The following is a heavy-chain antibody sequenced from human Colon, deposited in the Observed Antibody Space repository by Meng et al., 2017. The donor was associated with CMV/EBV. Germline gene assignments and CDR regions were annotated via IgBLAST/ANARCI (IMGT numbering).Heavy chain of an antibody. CDR1: GFSFITSS. V-gene: IGHV3-21*01. CDR3: ARDSNDYSDYAHWFDA. CDR2: ISTVSGSM. J-gene: IGHJ5*02. Sequence: GESLKISCAASGFSFITSSMHWVRQAPGKGLEWVSSISTVSGSMYYADSVRGRFTISRDNAKNLVYLQMNSLRAEDTAVYYCARDSNDYSDYAHWFDAWGQGTLVTVSS. D-gene: IGHD5-12*01.